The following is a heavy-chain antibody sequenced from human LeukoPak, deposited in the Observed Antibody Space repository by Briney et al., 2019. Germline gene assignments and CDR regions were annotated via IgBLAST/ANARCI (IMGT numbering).Heavy chain of an antibody. CDR3: ARAAGITMVRGVDPFDY. V-gene: IGHV4-30-4*08. CDR1: GGSISSGDYY. D-gene: IGHD3-10*01. Sequence: SQTLFLTCTVSGGSISSGDYYWSWIRQPPGKGLEWIGYIYYSGSTYFNPSLKSRVTISVDTSKNQFSLKLSSVTAADTAVYYCARAAGITMVRGVDPFDYWGQGTLVTVSS. J-gene: IGHJ4*02. CDR2: IYYSGST.